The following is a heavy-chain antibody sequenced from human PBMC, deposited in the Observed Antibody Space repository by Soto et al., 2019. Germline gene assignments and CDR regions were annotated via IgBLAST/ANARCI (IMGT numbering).Heavy chain of an antibody. CDR3: ARSGSVAAYYYHGLDV. CDR2: ISAYNGNT. D-gene: IGHD2-21*01. J-gene: IGHJ6*02. CDR1: GYTFTSYG. Sequence: QVQLVQSGAEVKKPGASVKVSCKASGYTFTSYGFSWVRQAPGQGLKWMGWISAYNGNTNYAQKFQGRVTMTTDTSTSTAYMELRSLRSDDTAVYYCARSGSVAAYYYHGLDVWGQGTTVTVSS. V-gene: IGHV1-18*04.